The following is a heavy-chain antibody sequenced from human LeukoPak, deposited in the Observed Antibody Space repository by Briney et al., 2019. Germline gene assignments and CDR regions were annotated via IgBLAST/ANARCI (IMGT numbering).Heavy chain of an antibody. J-gene: IGHJ6*02. CDR3: ARWDFYYYRMDV. Sequence: SETLSLTCTVSGGSISSYYWTWIRQPPGGGLEWIGYIYYSGSTNYNPSLKSRLTISVDTSKNQFSLKLSSVTAADTAVYFCARWDFYYYRMDVWGHGTTVTVSS. V-gene: IGHV4-59*01. CDR2: IYYSGST. CDR1: GGSISSYY.